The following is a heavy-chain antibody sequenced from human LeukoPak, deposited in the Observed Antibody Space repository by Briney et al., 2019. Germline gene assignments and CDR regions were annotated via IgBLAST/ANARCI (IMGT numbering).Heavy chain of an antibody. Sequence: GGSLRLSCAASGFTFSSYWMSWVRQAPGKGLEWVANIKQDGSEKYYVDSVKGRFTISRDNAKNSLYLQMNSLKASDSAMYYCARSRDSGNSLAPLDYWGQGTLVTVSS. V-gene: IGHV3-7*03. CDR3: ARSRDSGNSLAPLDY. D-gene: IGHD4-23*01. CDR2: IKQDGSEK. J-gene: IGHJ4*02. CDR1: GFTFSSYW.